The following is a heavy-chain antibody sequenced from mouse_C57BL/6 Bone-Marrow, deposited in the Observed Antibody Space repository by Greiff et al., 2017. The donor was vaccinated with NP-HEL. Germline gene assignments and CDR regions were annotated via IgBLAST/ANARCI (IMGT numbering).Heavy chain of an antibody. V-gene: IGHV1-75*01. J-gene: IGHJ3*01. D-gene: IGHD4-1*01. CDR1: GYTFTDYY. Sequence: VQLVESGPELVKPGASVKISCKASGYTFTDYYINWVKQRPGQGLEWIGWIFPGSGSTYYNEKFKGKATLTVDKSSSTAYMLLSSLTSEDSAVYFCARSGLTGRAWFAYWGQGTLVTVSA. CDR3: ARSGLTGRAWFAY. CDR2: IFPGSGST.